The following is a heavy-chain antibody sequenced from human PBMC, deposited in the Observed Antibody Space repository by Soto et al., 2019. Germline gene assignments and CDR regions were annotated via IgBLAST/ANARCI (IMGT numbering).Heavy chain of an antibody. Sequence: QVQLVESGGGVVQPGRSLRLSCAASGFTFSSYGMHWVRQAPGKGLEWVAVIWYDGSNKNYADSVKGRFTISRDNSNNTLYLQMNSLRAEDTAVYYCAREGVRGFKYGSGYLDYWGQGTLVTVSS. CDR3: AREGVRGFKYGSGYLDY. CDR2: IWYDGSNK. J-gene: IGHJ4*02. D-gene: IGHD3-10*01. CDR1: GFTFSSYG. V-gene: IGHV3-33*01.